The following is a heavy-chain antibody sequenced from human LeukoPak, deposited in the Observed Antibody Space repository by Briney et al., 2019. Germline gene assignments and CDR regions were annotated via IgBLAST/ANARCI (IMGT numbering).Heavy chain of an antibody. J-gene: IGHJ6*04. CDR2: IYSVGST. CDR3: AREEVAATLAFDI. Sequence: GSLRLSCAASGFTVNSTYMTWVRQAPGKGLEWVSVIYSVGSTYYADSVKGRFTISRDNSKNTLYLQMNSLRPEDTAVYYCAREEVAATLAFDIWGKGTTVTVSS. CDR1: GFTVNSTY. D-gene: IGHD2-15*01. V-gene: IGHV3-66*02.